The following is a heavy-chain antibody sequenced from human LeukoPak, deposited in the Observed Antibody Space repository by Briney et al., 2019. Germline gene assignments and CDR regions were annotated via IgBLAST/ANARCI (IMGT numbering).Heavy chain of an antibody. V-gene: IGHV3-23*01. CDR2: ISGSGGST. J-gene: IGHJ4*02. CDR1: GFTFSSYG. Sequence: GGSLRLSCAASGFTFSSYGMSWVRQAPGKGLEWASAISGSGGSTYYADSVKGRFTISRDNSKNTLYLQMNSLRAEDTAVYYCAKDNGGSSWNGIDYWGQGTLVTVPS. D-gene: IGHD6-13*01. CDR3: AKDNGGSSWNGIDY.